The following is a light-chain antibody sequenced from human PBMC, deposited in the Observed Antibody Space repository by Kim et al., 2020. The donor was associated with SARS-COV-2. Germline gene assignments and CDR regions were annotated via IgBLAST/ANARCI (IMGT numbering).Light chain of an antibody. V-gene: IGLV1-51*01. CDR1: SSNIGNNY. Sequence: QSVLTQPPSVSAAPGQKVTISCSGSSSNIGNNYVSWYQQLPGTAPKLLIYDNNKRPSGIPDRFSGSKSGTSATLGITGLQTGDEADYYCGTWDSSLGAEVCGGGTQLTVL. J-gene: IGLJ3*02. CDR2: DNN. CDR3: GTWDSSLGAEV.